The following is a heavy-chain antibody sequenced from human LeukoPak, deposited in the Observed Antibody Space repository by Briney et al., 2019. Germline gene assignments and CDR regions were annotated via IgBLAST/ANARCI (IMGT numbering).Heavy chain of an antibody. J-gene: IGHJ4*02. CDR1: GGSFSGHY. V-gene: IGHV4-34*01. CDR2: IYYSGST. D-gene: IGHD3-16*01. Sequence: SETLSLTCAVYGGSFSGHYWTWIRQPPGKGLEWIGSIYYSGSTHYNPSLKSRVTISVDTSKNQFSLKLSSVTAADTAVYYCARRRSLGGPIDYWGQGTLVTVSS. CDR3: ARRRSLGGPIDY.